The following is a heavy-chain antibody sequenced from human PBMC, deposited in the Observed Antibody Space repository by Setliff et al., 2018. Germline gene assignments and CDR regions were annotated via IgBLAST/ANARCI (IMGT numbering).Heavy chain of an antibody. V-gene: IGHV1-18*01. D-gene: IGHD3-22*01. CDR3: ARGGGITFIVAPKSAGVDF. CDR1: GYTFTSHG. CDR2: ISAKNGDT. J-gene: IGHJ4*02. Sequence: ASVKVSCKASGYTFTSHGITWVRQAPGQGLEWMGWISAKNGDTNYAQKLQGRVTMTTDTSTSTAYMELRSLRSDDTAVYYCARGGGITFIVAPKSAGVDFWGQGALVTVSS.